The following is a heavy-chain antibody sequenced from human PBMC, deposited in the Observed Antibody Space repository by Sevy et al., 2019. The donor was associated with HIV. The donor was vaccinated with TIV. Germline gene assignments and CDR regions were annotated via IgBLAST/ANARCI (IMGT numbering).Heavy chain of an antibody. CDR3: ARVRCSGGSCYSEDAFDI. CDR2: IIPIFGTA. J-gene: IGHJ3*02. V-gene: IGHV1-69*13. CDR1: GGTFSSYA. Sequence: ASVKVSCKASGGTFSSYAISLVRQAPGQGLEWMGGIIPIFGTANYAQKFQGRVTITADESTSTAYMELSSLRSEDTAVYYCARVRCSGGSCYSEDAFDIWGQGTMVTVSS. D-gene: IGHD2-15*01.